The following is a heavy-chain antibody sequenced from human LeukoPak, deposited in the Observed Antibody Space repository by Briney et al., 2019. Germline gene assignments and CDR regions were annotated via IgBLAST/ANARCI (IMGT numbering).Heavy chain of an antibody. Sequence: GGSLRLSCAFFGFSFSTYGMHWVRQAPGKGLEWVSVIYSGGSTYYADSVKGRFTISRDNSKNTLYLQMNSLRAEDTAVYYCARSRVGYYDSSGPWGQGTLVTVSS. D-gene: IGHD3-22*01. CDR2: IYSGGST. V-gene: IGHV3-53*01. CDR3: ARSRVGYYDSSGP. CDR1: GFSFSTYG. J-gene: IGHJ5*02.